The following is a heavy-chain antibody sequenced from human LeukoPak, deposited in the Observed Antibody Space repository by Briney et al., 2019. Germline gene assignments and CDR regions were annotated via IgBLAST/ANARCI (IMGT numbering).Heavy chain of an antibody. Sequence: GGSLRLSCAASGFTFSSYAMSWVRQAPGKGLEWVSSISGSGGSTYYADSEKGRFTISRENSKNTLYLQMNSLRAEDTAVYYCAKEGPGVGYYYYMDVWGKGTTVTVSS. CDR2: ISGSGGST. V-gene: IGHV3-23*01. D-gene: IGHD1-14*01. CDR1: GFTFSSYA. J-gene: IGHJ6*03. CDR3: AKEGPGVGYYYYMDV.